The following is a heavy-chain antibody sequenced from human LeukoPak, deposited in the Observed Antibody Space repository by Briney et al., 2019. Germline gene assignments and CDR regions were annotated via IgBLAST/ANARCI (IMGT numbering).Heavy chain of an antibody. J-gene: IGHJ6*03. Sequence: SETLSLTCTVSGGSISSSSYYWGWIRQPPGKGLEWVGHMYYRGNTFYNPSLKSRVTISVDTSKNQFSLKLSSVTAADTAVYYCARSTYYYDSSGYSYYSYYYMDVWGKGTTVTISS. CDR2: MYYRGNT. CDR1: GGSISSSSYY. CDR3: ARSTYYYDSSGYSYYSYYYMDV. D-gene: IGHD3-22*01. V-gene: IGHV4-39*07.